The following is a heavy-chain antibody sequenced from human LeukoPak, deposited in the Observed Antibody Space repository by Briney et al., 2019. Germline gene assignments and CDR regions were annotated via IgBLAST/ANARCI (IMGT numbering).Heavy chain of an antibody. D-gene: IGHD6-6*01. CDR1: GGSLSSRPYY. J-gene: IGHJ6*03. Sequence: SETLSLTCTVSGGSLSSRPYYWGWVRQPPGKGLEWIGTISYSGTTYYSPSLKSRVTISLDTSKNQFSLKLSSVTAADTAIYYCARDFSSSSTVYYYYYMDVWGKGTTVTVSS. CDR2: ISYSGTT. CDR3: ARDFSSSSTVYYYYYMDV. V-gene: IGHV4-39*07.